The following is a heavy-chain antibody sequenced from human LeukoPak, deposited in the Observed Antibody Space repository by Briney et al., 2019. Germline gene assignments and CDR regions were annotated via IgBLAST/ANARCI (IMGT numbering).Heavy chain of an antibody. CDR1: GGSISSGSYY. CDR3: ARGRRASMGNWNFIS. CDR2: IYTSGST. D-gene: IGHD1-7*01. V-gene: IGHV4-61*02. Sequence: MASQTLSLTCTVSGGSISSGSYYWSWIRQPAGKGLEWIGRIYTSGSTNYNPSFKSRVTISVDTSKNQFSLKLSSVTAADTAVYYCARGRRASMGNWNFISWGQGTLVTVSS. J-gene: IGHJ4*02.